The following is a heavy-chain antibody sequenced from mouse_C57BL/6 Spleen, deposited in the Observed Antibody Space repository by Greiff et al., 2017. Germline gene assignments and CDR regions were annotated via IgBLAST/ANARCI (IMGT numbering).Heavy chain of an antibody. J-gene: IGHJ4*01. D-gene: IGHD1-1*02. CDR3: ARDLGGDARDY. V-gene: IGHV1-4*01. CDR2: INPSSGYT. Sequence: VQLQESGAELARPGASVKMSCKASGYTFTSYTMHWVKQRPGQGLEWIGYINPSSGYTKYNQKFKDKATLTADKSSSTAYMQLSSLTSEDSAVYYCARDLGGDARDYWGQGTSVTVSS. CDR1: GYTFTSYT.